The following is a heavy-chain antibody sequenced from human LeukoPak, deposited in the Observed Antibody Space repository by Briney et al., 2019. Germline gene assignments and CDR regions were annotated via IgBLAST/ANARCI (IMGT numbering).Heavy chain of an antibody. CDR1: GGTFSSYA. CDR3: ARGADYSNYRGPFDY. CDR2: IIPIFGTA. J-gene: IGHJ4*02. Sequence: ASVKVSCKASGGTFSSYAISWVRQAPGQGLEWMGGIIPIFGTANYAQKFQGRVTITADKSTSTAYMELSSLRSEDTAVYYCARGADYSNYRGPFDYWGQGTLVTVSS. D-gene: IGHD4-11*01. V-gene: IGHV1-69*06.